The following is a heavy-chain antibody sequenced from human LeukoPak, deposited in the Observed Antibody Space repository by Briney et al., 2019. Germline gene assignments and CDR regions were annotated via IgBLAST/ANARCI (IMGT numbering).Heavy chain of an antibody. D-gene: IGHD5/OR15-5a*01. CDR1: GGSVSSSHYY. CDR2: IYYSGST. V-gene: IGHV4-39*01. Sequence: SETLSLTCSVSGGSVSSSHYYWGWIRQPPGEGLQWIGNIYYSGSTYYNPSLESRVTISLDTSKNYFSLKLGSATAADTAVYYCARQVSDYYYYYMDVWGKGTAVTVSS. CDR3: ARQVSDYYYYYMDV. J-gene: IGHJ6*03.